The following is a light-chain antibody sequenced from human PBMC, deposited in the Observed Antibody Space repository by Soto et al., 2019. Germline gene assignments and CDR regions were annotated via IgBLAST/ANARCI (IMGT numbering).Light chain of an antibody. Sequence: QSALTQPASVSGSPGQSITISCTGTSSDVGGYNYVSWYQQHPGKAPKLMIYDVSNRPSGVSNRFSGSKSGNTASLTISGIQAEDDADYYCSSYTISSTPSVFGTGTKVTVL. J-gene: IGLJ1*01. CDR1: SSDVGGYNY. CDR2: DVS. V-gene: IGLV2-14*01. CDR3: SSYTISSTPSV.